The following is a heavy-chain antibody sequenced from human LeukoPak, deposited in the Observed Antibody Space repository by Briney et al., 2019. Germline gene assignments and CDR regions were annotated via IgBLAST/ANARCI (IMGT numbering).Heavy chain of an antibody. CDR3: ARDLDDYVWGSLGDY. CDR2: ISSSSSYI. V-gene: IGHV3-21*01. J-gene: IGHJ4*02. Sequence: GGSLRLSCAASGFTFSNAWMNWVRQAPGKGLEWVSSISSSSSYIYYADSVKGRFTISRDNAKNSLYLQMNSLRAEDTAVYYCARDLDDYVWGSLGDYWGQGTLVTVSS. CDR1: GFTFSNAW. D-gene: IGHD3-16*01.